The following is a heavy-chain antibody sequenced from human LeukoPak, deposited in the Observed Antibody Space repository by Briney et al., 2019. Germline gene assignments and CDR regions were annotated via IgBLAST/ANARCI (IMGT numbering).Heavy chain of an antibody. CDR3: ARGGSYEDYYYGMDV. Sequence: GGSLRLSCAASGFTFSSYSMNWVRQAPGKGLEWVSSISSSSSYIHYADSVKGRFTISRDNAKNSLYLQMNSLRAEDTAVYYCARGGSYEDYYYGMDVWGQGTTVTVSS. J-gene: IGHJ6*02. CDR1: GFTFSSYS. CDR2: ISSSSSYI. D-gene: IGHD3-16*01. V-gene: IGHV3-21*01.